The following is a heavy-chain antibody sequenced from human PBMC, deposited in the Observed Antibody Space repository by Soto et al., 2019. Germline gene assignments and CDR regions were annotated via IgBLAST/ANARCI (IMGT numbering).Heavy chain of an antibody. CDR1: SGSISSGGYY. CDR3: ARRGGAAAGTRWFAP. J-gene: IGHJ5*02. Sequence: TMSLTCTVSSGSISSGGYYWSWIPQHPGKGLEWIGYVYYSGSTYYNPSLKSRVTISVDTSKHQFSLKLSSVTAADTAVYHGARRGGAAAGTRWFAPWGQGTLVTV. CDR2: VYYSGST. V-gene: IGHV4-31*03. D-gene: IGHD6-13*01.